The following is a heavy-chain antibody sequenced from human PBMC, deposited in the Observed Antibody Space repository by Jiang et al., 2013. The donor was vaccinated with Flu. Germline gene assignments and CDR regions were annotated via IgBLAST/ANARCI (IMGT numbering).Heavy chain of an antibody. Sequence: SGYTFTGYYMHWVRQAPGQGLEWMGWINPNSGGTNYAQKFQGWVTMTRDTSISTAYMELSRLRSDDTAVYYCARSGYSSGWSDYWGQGTLVTVSS. J-gene: IGHJ4*02. CDR3: ARSGYSSGWSDY. D-gene: IGHD6-19*01. V-gene: IGHV1-2*04. CDR1: GYTFTGYY. CDR2: INPNSGGT.